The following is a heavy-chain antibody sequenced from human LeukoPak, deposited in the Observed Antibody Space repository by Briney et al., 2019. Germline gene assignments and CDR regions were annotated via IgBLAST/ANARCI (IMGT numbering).Heavy chain of an antibody. Sequence: GGSLRLSCAASGFTFSSYAMSWVRQAPGKGLEWVSVISGSGDSIYYADSVQGRFTISRDNSKNTVYLQMNSLRAGDTAVYYCVKSYDSRIYSTLDYWGQGTLVTVSS. CDR2: ISGSGDSI. V-gene: IGHV3-23*01. CDR1: GFTFSSYA. D-gene: IGHD3-22*01. J-gene: IGHJ4*02. CDR3: VKSYDSRIYSTLDY.